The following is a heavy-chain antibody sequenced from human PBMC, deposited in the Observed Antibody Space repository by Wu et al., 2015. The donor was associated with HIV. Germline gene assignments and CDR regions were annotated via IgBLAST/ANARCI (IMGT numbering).Heavy chain of an antibody. Sequence: QVHLVQFGGEVKKPGSSVKVTCKASGDGFTSYAVSWVRQAPGQGLEWMGGINPLFGTTKFAQKFQGRLTITTDELRTSAYMELSSLKSEDTAVYYCARGPFPRSQYFGYFDYWGQGTLVIVSS. CDR3: ARGPFPRSQYFGYFDY. CDR1: GDGFTSYA. J-gene: IGHJ4*02. CDR2: INPLFGTT. V-gene: IGHV1-69*05. D-gene: IGHD2/OR15-2a*01.